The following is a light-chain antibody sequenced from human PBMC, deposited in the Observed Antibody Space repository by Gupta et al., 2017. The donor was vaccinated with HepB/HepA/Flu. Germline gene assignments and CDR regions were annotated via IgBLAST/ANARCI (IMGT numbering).Light chain of an antibody. Sequence: YEVTQPPSVSVSPGQTSSITCSGDDLGARYTSWYQQTPGRPPVLVIYQDDKRPSGIPERFSGSKSENTATLTISGTQAMDEADYYCQAWDSRSTGVFGGGIKLTVL. CDR3: QAWDSRSTGV. CDR2: QDD. V-gene: IGLV3-1*01. J-gene: IGLJ2*01. CDR1: DLGARY.